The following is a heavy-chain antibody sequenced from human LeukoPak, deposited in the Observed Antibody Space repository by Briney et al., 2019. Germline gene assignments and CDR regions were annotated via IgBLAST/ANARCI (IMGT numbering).Heavy chain of an antibody. CDR1: GYTFKNYD. J-gene: IGHJ4*02. D-gene: IGHD5-24*01. Sequence: ASVKVSCKASGYTFKNYDIKWVRQATGQGLEWMGWMNPNSGNTGFAQKFQDRVSMTRDTSINTAYMELTGLRSGDTAVYYCARATPGGLHGYSFDYWGQGTVVTVYS. CDR3: ARATPGGLHGYSFDY. V-gene: IGHV1-8*02. CDR2: MNPNSGNT.